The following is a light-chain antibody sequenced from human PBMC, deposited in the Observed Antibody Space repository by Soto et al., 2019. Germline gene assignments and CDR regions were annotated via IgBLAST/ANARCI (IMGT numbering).Light chain of an antibody. CDR1: QSVSSN. CDR3: QQYNNWPRT. CDR2: GAS. J-gene: IGKJ1*01. Sequence: IVMTQSPATLSVSPWERATLSCRASQSVSSNLAWYHQKPGQAPRLLIYGASTRATGIPARFSGSGSGTEFTLTISSLQSEDFAVYYCQQYNNWPRTFGQRTKVDIK. V-gene: IGKV3-15*01.